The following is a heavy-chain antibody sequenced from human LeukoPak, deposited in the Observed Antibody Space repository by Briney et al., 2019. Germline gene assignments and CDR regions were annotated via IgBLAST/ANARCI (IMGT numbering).Heavy chain of an antibody. CDR1: GGSFSGYY. CDR2: INHSGST. CDR3: ARGILRATFNP. D-gene: IGHD1-26*01. Sequence: TSETLSLTCAVYGGSFSGYYWSWIRQPPGKGLEWIGEINHSGSTNYNPSLKSRVTISVDTSKNQFSLKLSSVTAADTAVYYCARGILRATFNPGGQGTLVTVSS. V-gene: IGHV4-34*01. J-gene: IGHJ4*02.